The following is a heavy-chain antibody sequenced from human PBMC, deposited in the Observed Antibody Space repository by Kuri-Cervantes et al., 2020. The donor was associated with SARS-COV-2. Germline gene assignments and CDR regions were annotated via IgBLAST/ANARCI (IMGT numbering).Heavy chain of an antibody. D-gene: IGHD5-12*01. CDR2: ISYDGSNK. J-gene: IGHJ4*02. V-gene: IGHV3-30*03. CDR1: GFTFTSHA. Sequence: GESLKISCAASGFTFTSHAMHWVRQAPGKGLEWVAVISYDGSNKYYADSVKGRFTISRDNSKNTLYLQMNSLRAEDTAVYYCASELSGYAPLDYWGQGTLVTVSS. CDR3: ASELSGYAPLDY.